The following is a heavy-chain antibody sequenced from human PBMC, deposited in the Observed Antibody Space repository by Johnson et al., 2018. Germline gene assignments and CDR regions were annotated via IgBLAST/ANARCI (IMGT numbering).Heavy chain of an antibody. CDR3: AKDQYASPLRYVQH. CDR1: AFTFDDYA. D-gene: IGHD2-2*01. J-gene: IGHJ1*01. V-gene: IGHV3-9*01. Sequence: VQLVESGGGLVQPGRSLRLSCAASAFTFDDYAMHWIRQAPGKGLEWVSGISWNSGSRGYADSVKGRFTISRDNAKNSLYLQMNSLRAEDPALYYCAKDQYASPLRYVQHWGQGTLVTVSS. CDR2: ISWNSGSR.